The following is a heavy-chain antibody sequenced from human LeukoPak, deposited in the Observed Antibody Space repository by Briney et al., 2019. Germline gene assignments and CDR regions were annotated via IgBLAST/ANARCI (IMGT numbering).Heavy chain of an antibody. Sequence: SETLSLTCAVYGGSFSGCYWSWIRQPPGKGLEWIGEINHSGSTNYNPSLKSRVTISVDTSKNQFSLKLSSVTAADTAVYYCARGSWYDVGYFDYWGQGTLVTVSS. CDR3: ARGSWYDVGYFDY. CDR2: INHSGST. J-gene: IGHJ4*02. V-gene: IGHV4-34*01. CDR1: GGSFSGCY. D-gene: IGHD1-1*01.